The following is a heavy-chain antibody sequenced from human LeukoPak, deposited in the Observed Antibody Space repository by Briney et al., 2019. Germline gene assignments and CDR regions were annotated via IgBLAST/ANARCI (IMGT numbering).Heavy chain of an antibody. CDR1: GGSIGSYH. D-gene: IGHD5-12*01. J-gene: IGHJ4*02. Sequence: SETLSLTCSVSGGSIGSYHWNWIRQPSGKGLEWIGIVFNNGGTKHNPSLKSRVAISVDTSKNQFALKLSSVTAADTAVYYCVASYGGYVLDYWGQGALVVVSS. V-gene: IGHV4-59*01. CDR3: VASYGGYVLDY. CDR2: VFNNGGT.